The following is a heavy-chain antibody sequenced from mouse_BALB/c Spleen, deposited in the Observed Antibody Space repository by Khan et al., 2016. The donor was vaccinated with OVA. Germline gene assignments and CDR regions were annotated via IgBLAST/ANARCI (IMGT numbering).Heavy chain of an antibody. CDR2: INPSNGYT. J-gene: IGHJ3*01. CDR1: GYTFTSYT. CDR3: VRDEAYHRHGGWFAY. V-gene: IGHV1-4*01. Sequence: VQLQESGAELARPGASVKMSCKASGYTFTSYTIHWIKERPGQGLEWIGNINPSNGYTNYNQKFKDKATLTTDKSSTTAYLQLSSLTSDDSAVYNGVRDEAYHRHGGWFAYWGQGTLVTVSA. D-gene: IGHD2-14*01.